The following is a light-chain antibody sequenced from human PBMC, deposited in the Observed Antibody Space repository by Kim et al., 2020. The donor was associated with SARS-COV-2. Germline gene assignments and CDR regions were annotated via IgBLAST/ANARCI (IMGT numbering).Light chain of an antibody. CDR2: GKN. CDR3: NSRDSSGNHWV. V-gene: IGLV3-19*01. CDR1: SLRSYY. J-gene: IGLJ3*02. Sequence: SSALTQDPAVSVALGPTVRITCQGDSLRSYYASWYQQKPGQAPVLVIYGKNNRPSGIPDRFSGSSSGNTASLTITGAQAEDEADYYCNSRDSSGNHWVFGGGTQLTVL.